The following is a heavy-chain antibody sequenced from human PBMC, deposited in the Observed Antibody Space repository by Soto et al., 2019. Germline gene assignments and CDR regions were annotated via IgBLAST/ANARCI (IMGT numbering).Heavy chain of an antibody. CDR2: IYPGDSDT. Sequence: GVLLRIWRRGAEDRCIGYGIGWMRQMHGKGLEWMGIIYPGDSDTRYSPSFQGQVTISADKSISTAYLQWSSLKASDTAMYYCCRCGGRCYFDNWFDTWGQGPLV. CDR3: CRCGGRCYFDNWFDT. J-gene: IGHJ5*02. V-gene: IGHV5-51*01. D-gene: IGHD2-15*01. CDR1: EDRCIGYG.